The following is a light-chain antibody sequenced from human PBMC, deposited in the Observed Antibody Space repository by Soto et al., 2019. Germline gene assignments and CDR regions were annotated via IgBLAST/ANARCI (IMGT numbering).Light chain of an antibody. Sequence: QSVLTQPRSVSGSPGQSVTISCTGASSDVGGYNYVSWYQQHPGKAPKLMVYDVSKRPSWVPDRFSGSKSGNTASLTISGLQTEDEADYYCCSYAGRYTYVFGTGTTVTVL. CDR3: CSYAGRYTYV. CDR1: SSDVGGYNY. J-gene: IGLJ1*01. CDR2: DVS. V-gene: IGLV2-11*01.